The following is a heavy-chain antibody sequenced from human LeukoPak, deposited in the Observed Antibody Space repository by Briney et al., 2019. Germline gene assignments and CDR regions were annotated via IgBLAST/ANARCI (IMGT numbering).Heavy chain of an antibody. D-gene: IGHD6-13*01. CDR2: IWYDGSNK. CDR3: ARDFNLRYSGTWTPKGFGY. V-gene: IGHV3-33*01. CDR1: GFTFSSYG. Sequence: PGRSLRLSCAASGFTFSSYGMHWVRQAPGKGLEWVAVIWYDGSNKYYADSVKDRFTISRDNSKNTLYLQMNTLRAEDTAVYYCARDFNLRYSGTWTPKGFGYWGQGTLVTVSS. J-gene: IGHJ4*02.